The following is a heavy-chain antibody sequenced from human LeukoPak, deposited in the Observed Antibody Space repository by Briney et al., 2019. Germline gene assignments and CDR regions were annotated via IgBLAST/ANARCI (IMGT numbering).Heavy chain of an antibody. CDR1: GGTSSSYA. V-gene: IGHV1-69*04. CDR3: ARPTYSSSWSQFDY. CDR2: IIPILGIA. J-gene: IGHJ4*02. Sequence: SVKVSCKASGGTSSSYAISWVRQAPGQGLEWMGRIIPILGIANYAQKFQGRVTITADKSTSTAYMELSSLRSEDTAVYYCARPTYSSSWSQFDYWGQGTLVTVSS. D-gene: IGHD6-13*01.